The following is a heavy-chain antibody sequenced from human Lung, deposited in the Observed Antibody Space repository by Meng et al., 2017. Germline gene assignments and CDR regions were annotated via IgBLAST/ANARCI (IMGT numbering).Heavy chain of an antibody. D-gene: IGHD3-10*01. Sequence: QVQRQQWGAGLLRPPENLSLTCAAYGGSISGSYWSWIRQSPAKGLEWIGKINHGGSTNYNPSLESRVTISLDTPKNQFSLRLTSMTVADTAVYYCARERHSTIIRGVIDFWGQGALVTVSS. V-gene: IGHV4-34*01. CDR1: GGSISGSY. CDR3: ARERHSTIIRGVIDF. J-gene: IGHJ4*02. CDR2: INHGGST.